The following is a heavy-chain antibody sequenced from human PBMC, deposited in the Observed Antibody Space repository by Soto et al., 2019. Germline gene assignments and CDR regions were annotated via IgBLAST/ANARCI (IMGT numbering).Heavy chain of an antibody. CDR1: GGSFSGYY. V-gene: IGHV4-34*01. D-gene: IGHD5-12*01. CDR3: AGYSGYDWSFDY. J-gene: IGHJ4*02. CDR2: INHSGST. Sequence: SETLSLTCAVYGGSFSGYYWSWIRQPPGKGLEWIGEINHSGSTNYNPSLKSRVTISVDTSKNQFSLKLSSVTAADTAVYYCAGYSGYDWSFDYWGQGTLVTVSS.